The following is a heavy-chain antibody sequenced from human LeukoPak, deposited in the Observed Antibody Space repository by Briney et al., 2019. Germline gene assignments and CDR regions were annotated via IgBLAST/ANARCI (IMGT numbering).Heavy chain of an antibody. CDR2: INHSGST. D-gene: IGHD6-13*01. J-gene: IGHJ4*02. CDR3: ARGSSSWYRHYYFDY. Sequence: SETLSLTCAVYGGSFSGYYWSWIRQPPGRGLEWIGEINHSGSTNYNPSLKSRVTISVDTSKNQFSLKLSSVTAADTAVYYCARGSSSWYRHYYFDYWGQGTLVTVSS. CDR1: GGSFSGYY. V-gene: IGHV4-34*01.